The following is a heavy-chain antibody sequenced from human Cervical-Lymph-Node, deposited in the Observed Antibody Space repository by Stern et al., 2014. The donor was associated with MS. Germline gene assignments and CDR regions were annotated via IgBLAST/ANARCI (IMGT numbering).Heavy chain of an antibody. CDR2: IVHSGST. D-gene: IGHD4-23*01. Sequence: VQLVESGSGLVKPSQTLSLTCAVSGGSISSGDYSWSWLRQPPGKSLVWIGYIVHSGSTYYNPSLKSRVSISVDRSTNTFSLHMSSVTAADTAMYYCARIFGGNFDNWGQGTLVTVSS. V-gene: IGHV4-30-2*01. CDR1: GGSISSGDYS. CDR3: ARIFGGNFDN. J-gene: IGHJ4*02.